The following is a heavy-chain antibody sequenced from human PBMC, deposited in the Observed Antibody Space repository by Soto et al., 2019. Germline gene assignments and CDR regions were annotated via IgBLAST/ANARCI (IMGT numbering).Heavy chain of an antibody. Sequence: GESLKISCKGSGYSFTSYWISWVRQMPGKGLEWKGRIDPSDSYTNYSPSFQGHVTISADKSISTAYLQWSSLKASDTAMYYCARHSHGHDYVRYYYGVDVWGQGTTVTVSS. CDR1: GYSFTSYW. CDR3: ARHSHGHDYVRYYYGVDV. D-gene: IGHD5-12*01. J-gene: IGHJ6*01. CDR2: IDPSDSYT. V-gene: IGHV5-10-1*01.